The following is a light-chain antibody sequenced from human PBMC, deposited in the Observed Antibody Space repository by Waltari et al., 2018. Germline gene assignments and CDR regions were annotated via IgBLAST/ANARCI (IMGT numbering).Light chain of an antibody. V-gene: IGKV3-15*01. CDR1: QNINKN. Sequence: EIVLTQSPATLSVSPGERVTLSCRASQNINKNLAWYQQKPGQAPRLFLYGASTGATGVPARFAGSGSGTEFTLTISSLQSEDFAVYYCQQYHMLPRYSFGQGTKLEIK. CDR2: GAS. J-gene: IGKJ2*03. CDR3: QQYHMLPRYS.